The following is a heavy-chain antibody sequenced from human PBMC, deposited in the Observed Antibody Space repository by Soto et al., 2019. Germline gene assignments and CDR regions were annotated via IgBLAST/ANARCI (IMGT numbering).Heavy chain of an antibody. V-gene: IGHV3-30*09. D-gene: IGHD3-16*01. CDR1: GFRFSSYS. CDR2: ISSDGSSS. J-gene: IGHJ5*02. Sequence: QVKLVESGGGVVQSGGSRRLSCEASGFRFSSYSIHWVRQAPGKGLEWVAVISSDGSSSDFADSVKGRFAISRDNSRKNTVYLQMNNLSPADPAAYDCATPPSSLQSPPFDPWGHGTLVSVSS. CDR3: ATPPSSLQSPPFDP.